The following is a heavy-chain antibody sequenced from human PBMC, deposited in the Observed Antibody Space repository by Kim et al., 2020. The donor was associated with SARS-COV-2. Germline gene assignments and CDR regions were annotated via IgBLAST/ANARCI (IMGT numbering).Heavy chain of an antibody. CDR2: IYGKGVGI. Sequence: GGSLRLSCAASGFTFNKFAMTWVRQAPNRGLEWVSGIYGKGVGIFYADSVKGRFPISRDNSKNTQYLQMNSLRAEDPALYYCAKDQVSGVGTWLFDSWGQGTLVTVSS. CDR1: GFTFNKFA. J-gene: IGHJ5*01. V-gene: IGHV3-23*01. D-gene: IGHD3-10*01. CDR3: AKDQVSGVGTWLFDS.